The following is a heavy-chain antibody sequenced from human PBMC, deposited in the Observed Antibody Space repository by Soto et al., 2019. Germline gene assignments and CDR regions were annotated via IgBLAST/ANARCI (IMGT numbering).Heavy chain of an antibody. V-gene: IGHV6-1*01. CDR2: TYYRSKWYN. CDR3: ARADTAAPGTLGYLQH. D-gene: IGHD6-13*01. CDR1: GDSVSSNSAA. Sequence: PSQTLSLTCAISGDSVSSNSAAWNWIRQSPSRGLEWLGRTYYRSKWYNDYAVSVKGRITINPDTSKNQFSLQLNSVSPEDTAVYYCARADTAAPGTLGYLQHWGQGTLVTVSS. J-gene: IGHJ1*01.